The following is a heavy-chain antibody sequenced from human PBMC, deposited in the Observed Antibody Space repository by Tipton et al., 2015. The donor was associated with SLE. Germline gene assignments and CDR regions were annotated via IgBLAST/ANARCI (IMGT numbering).Heavy chain of an antibody. CDR1: GFAFGTYA. V-gene: IGHV3-23*01. CDR2: IIVNSEFI. CDR3: VKDRDPDGVYEIDY. Sequence: LRLSCAGSGFAFGTYAMNWVRHAPGRGVGGGSLIIVNSEFIRYADSVKGRLTISRDNSRNTLYLQMNSLRAEGTAIYYCVKDRDPDGVYEIDYWGQGTLVTVSS. D-gene: IGHD2-8*01. J-gene: IGHJ4*02.